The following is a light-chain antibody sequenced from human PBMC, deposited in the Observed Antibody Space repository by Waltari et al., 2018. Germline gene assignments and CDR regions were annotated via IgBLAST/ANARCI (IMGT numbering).Light chain of an antibody. J-gene: IGKJ4*01. CDR2: DVS. CDR1: RSVGSY. V-gene: IGKV3-11*01. Sequence: EVVLTQSPVTLSLSPGERATLSCRASRSVGSYLAWYQQKPGQAPRLLIYDVSMRATGIPARFSGSGSGTDFTLTISSLEPEDFAFYYCQQRSNWPPALTFGGGTRVEIK. CDR3: QQRSNWPPALT.